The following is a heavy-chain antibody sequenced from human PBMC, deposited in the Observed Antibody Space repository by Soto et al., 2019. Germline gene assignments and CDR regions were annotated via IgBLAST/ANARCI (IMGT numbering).Heavy chain of an antibody. Sequence: QLQESGPGLVTPSETLSLRCTVSSDSVSNTNYSWGWLRQHPGKGLEWIGSIVYSGYTYYYPSLKRRVTLSVDTSTTHFSRRVGSVTAADTALYCCPRQEIRGRRLANSLDPWGQGTLVTVSS. V-gene: IGHV4-39*01. D-gene: IGHD1-1*01. J-gene: IGHJ5*02. CDR2: IVYSGYT. CDR3: PRQEIRGRRLANSLDP. CDR1: SDSVSNTNYS.